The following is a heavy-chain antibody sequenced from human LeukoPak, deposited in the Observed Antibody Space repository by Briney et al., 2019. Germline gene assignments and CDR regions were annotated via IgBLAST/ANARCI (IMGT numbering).Heavy chain of an antibody. CDR3: ASAWSDYYGMDV. CDR2: ISGSAGGA. CDR1: GFIFNIYG. V-gene: IGHV3-23*01. Sequence: GGSLRLSCEASGFIFNIYGMSWVRQAPRKGLEWVSSISGSAGGASYADSVKGRFTMSRDSSKKTVYLQMNSLRAEDTAVYYCASAWSDYYGMDVWGQGTTVTVSS. J-gene: IGHJ6*02. D-gene: IGHD1-1*01.